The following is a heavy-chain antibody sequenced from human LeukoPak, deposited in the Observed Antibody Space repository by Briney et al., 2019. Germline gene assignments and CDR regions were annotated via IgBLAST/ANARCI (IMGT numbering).Heavy chain of an antibody. J-gene: IGHJ4*02. D-gene: IGHD6-19*01. V-gene: IGHV4-59*01. CDR3: ARVLAVAGTPFDY. CDR2: IYYSGST. CDR1: GGSNSSYY. Sequence: KPSETLSLTCTVSGGSNSSYYWSWIRQPPGKGLEWIGYIYYSGSTHYNPSLKSRAAISVDTSKNHFSLKLSSVTAADTAVYYCARVLAVAGTPFDYWGQGTLVTVSS.